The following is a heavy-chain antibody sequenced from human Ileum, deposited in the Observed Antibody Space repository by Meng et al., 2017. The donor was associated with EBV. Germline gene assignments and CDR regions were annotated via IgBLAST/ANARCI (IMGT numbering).Heavy chain of an antibody. CDR3: ATEYTATLRFDY. D-gene: IGHD2/OR15-2a*01. Sequence: LVHPGLNGSMPGHWLNLSGKASGYTSTNGFMHWVLQAPWQGLWWMGTENPTGSATVYAQKFQGRVTMTRDTSTSTVYMELSSLRSEDIAVYYCATEYTATLRFDYWGLGTLVTVSS. CDR2: ENPTGSAT. J-gene: IGHJ4*02. V-gene: IGHV1-46*01. CDR1: GYTSTNGF.